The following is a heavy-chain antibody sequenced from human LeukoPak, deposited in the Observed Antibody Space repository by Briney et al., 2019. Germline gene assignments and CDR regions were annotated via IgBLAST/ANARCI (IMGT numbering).Heavy chain of an antibody. CDR1: GFTFSSYA. CDR2: ISGSGGST. J-gene: IGHJ4*02. V-gene: IGHV3-23*01. Sequence: GGSLRLSCAASGFTFSSYAMSWVRQAPGKGLEWVSAISGSGGSTYYADSVKGRFTISRDNSKNTLYLQMNSLRAEDTAVYYRAKNYGDSDSPLDYWGQGTLVTVSS. D-gene: IGHD4-17*01. CDR3: AKNYGDSDSPLDY.